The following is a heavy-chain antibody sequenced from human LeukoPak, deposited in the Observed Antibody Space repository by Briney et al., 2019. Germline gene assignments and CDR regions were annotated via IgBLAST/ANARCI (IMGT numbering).Heavy chain of an antibody. CDR2: IYWDDDK. CDR1: GFSLSTSAVG. V-gene: IGHV2-5*02. CDR3: AHRRSGSRGDYGDYVLDY. D-gene: IGHD4-17*01. J-gene: IGHJ4*02. Sequence: SGPTLVKPTQTLTLTCTFSGFSLSTSAVGVGWIRQPPGKALEGLALIYWDDDKSYSPSLKSRLTITKDTSKKQVLPTMTNMDPVDTATYYCAHRRSGSRGDYGDYVLDYWGQGTLVTVSS.